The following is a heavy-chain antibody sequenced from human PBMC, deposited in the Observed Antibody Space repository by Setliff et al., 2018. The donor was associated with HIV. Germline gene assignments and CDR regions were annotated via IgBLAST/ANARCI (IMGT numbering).Heavy chain of an antibody. CDR3: ASRPYSYDYSGRVFDF. J-gene: IGHJ4*02. D-gene: IGHD3-22*01. CDR1: GGSISSGDYY. V-gene: IGHV4-30-4*01. CDR2: TYYSGYT. Sequence: SETLSLTCTVSGGSISSGDYYWSWIRQPPGKGLEWIGYTYYSGYTQYNPSLKSRVTISVDTSKNQFSLKLSSVTAADTAVYYCASRPYSYDYSGRVFDFWGQGALVTVSS.